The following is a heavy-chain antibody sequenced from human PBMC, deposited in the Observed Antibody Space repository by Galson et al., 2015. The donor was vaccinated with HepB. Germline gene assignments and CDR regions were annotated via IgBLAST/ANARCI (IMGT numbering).Heavy chain of an antibody. V-gene: IGHV3-7*03. J-gene: IGHJ6*04. Sequence: SLRLSCAASGFAFNIYGMHWVRQAPGKGLEWVANIKQDGSEKYYVDSVKGRFSIYRDNDKNSLFLQMNSLRAEDTAVYYCARDHPYDFWSGRLDVWGKGTTVTVSS. D-gene: IGHD3-3*01. CDR3: ARDHPYDFWSGRLDV. CDR2: IKQDGSEK. CDR1: GFAFNIYG.